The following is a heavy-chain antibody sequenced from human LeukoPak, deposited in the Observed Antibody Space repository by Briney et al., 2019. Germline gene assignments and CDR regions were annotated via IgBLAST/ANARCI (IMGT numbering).Heavy chain of an antibody. D-gene: IGHD2/OR15-2a*01. CDR3: ARGLKREYVDY. CDR2: MNPNSGNT. Sequence: ASVTVSCKASGYTFTSYDINWVRQATGQGLEWMGWMNPNSGNTGYAQKFQGRVTITRNTSISTAYMELSSLRSEDTAVYYCARGLKREYVDYWGQGTLVTVSS. V-gene: IGHV1-8*03. CDR1: GYTFTSYD. J-gene: IGHJ4*02.